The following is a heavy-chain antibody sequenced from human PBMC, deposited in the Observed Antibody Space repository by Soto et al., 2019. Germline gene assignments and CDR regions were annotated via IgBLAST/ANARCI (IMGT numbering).Heavy chain of an antibody. D-gene: IGHD3-3*01. V-gene: IGHV4-39*01. J-gene: IGHJ5*02. CDR1: GGSISSSSYY. CDR3: ARRFGVVTYNWFDP. Sequence: PSETLSLTCTVSGGSISSSSYYWGWIRQAPGKGLEWIGSIYYSGSTYYNPSLKSRVTISVDTSKNQFSLKLSSVTAADTAVYYCARRFGVVTYNWFDPWGQGTLVTVSS. CDR2: IYYSGST.